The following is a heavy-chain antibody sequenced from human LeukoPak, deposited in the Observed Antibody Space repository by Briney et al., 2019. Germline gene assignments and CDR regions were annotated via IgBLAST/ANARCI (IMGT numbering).Heavy chain of an antibody. D-gene: IGHD6-13*01. Sequence: SETLSLTCTVSGGSISSYYWSWNRQPPGKGLEWIGYIYYSGSTNYNPSLKSRVTISVDTSKNQFSLKLSSVTAADTAVYYCARAVRQQLERILDYWGQGTLVTVSS. CDR1: GGSISSYY. V-gene: IGHV4-59*01. J-gene: IGHJ4*02. CDR2: IYYSGST. CDR3: ARAVRQQLERILDY.